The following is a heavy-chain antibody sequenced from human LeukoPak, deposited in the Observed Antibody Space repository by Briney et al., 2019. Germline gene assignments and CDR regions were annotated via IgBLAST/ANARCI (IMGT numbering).Heavy chain of an antibody. V-gene: IGHV4-59*01. CDR2: IYYSGST. CDR1: GGSISSYY. J-gene: IGHJ6*03. D-gene: IGHD5-18*01. CDR3: ARGGYNYGYHYYYMDV. Sequence: SETLSLTCTVSGGSISSYYWSWIRQPPGKGLEWVGYIYYSGSTNYNPSLESRVTISVDTSKNQFSLKLSSVTAADMAVYYCARGGYNYGYHYYYMDVWGKGATVTVSS.